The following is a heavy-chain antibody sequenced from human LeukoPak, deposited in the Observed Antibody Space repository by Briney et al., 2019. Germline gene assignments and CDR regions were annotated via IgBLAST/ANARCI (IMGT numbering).Heavy chain of an antibody. J-gene: IGHJ4*02. D-gene: IGHD6-19*01. CDR2: INPNSGGT. CDR3: ARDGHTTGWEGFDY. CDR1: GYTFTGYY. V-gene: IGHV1-2*02. Sequence: ASVKVSCKASGYTFTGYYIHWVRQAPGQGLEWMGWINPNSGGTKYTQKFQGRVTMTRDTSISTAYMELSSLRSDDTAVYYCARDGHTTGWEGFDYWGQGTLVTVSS.